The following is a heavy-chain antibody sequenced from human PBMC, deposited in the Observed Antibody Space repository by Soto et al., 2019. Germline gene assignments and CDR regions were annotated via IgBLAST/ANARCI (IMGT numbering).Heavy chain of an antibody. CDR1: GFTFSDYW. CDR2: IKRDGSEK. Sequence: EVQLVESGGGLVQPGGSLRLSCAASGFTFSDYWMSWVRQAPGKGLECVAIIKRDGSEKYYVDPVKGRFTISRDNAKNSLYLQMNSLRAEDTAVYYCATSMGRGGNDYWGQGTLVTVSS. J-gene: IGHJ4*02. CDR3: ATSMGRGGNDY. D-gene: IGHD3-10*01. V-gene: IGHV3-7*05.